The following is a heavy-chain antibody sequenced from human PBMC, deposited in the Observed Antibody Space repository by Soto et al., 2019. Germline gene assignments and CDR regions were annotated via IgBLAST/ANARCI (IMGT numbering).Heavy chain of an antibody. Sequence: QVQLVQSGAELKKPGASVKVSCKAAGYSFSDYYVHWVRQAPGQGLVWMGWINPKSGDTRFAQKFQVRVAMTRDTSTSTAYMELSGLTSDDTAVYYCARVKVVGVTGTWDYGMDVWGQGPTVT. J-gene: IGHJ6*02. D-gene: IGHD1-20*01. CDR2: INPKSGDT. CDR1: GYSFSDYY. V-gene: IGHV1-2*02. CDR3: ARVKVVGVTGTWDYGMDV.